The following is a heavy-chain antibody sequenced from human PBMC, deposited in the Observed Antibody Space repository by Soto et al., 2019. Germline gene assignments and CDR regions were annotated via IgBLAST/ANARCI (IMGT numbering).Heavy chain of an antibody. CDR2: ITPDGSTA. CDR1: EFTFSNYF. J-gene: IGHJ6*02. V-gene: IGHV3-74*01. Sequence: GGSLRLSCEASEFTFSNYFMHWARQAPGKGLEWISRITPDGSTASYAVSVKGRCTLSRDNAKNTVYLQMDNLRAEDTGVYYCGRGPHNYYAVDVWGQGTTVTVSS. CDR3: GRGPHNYYAVDV.